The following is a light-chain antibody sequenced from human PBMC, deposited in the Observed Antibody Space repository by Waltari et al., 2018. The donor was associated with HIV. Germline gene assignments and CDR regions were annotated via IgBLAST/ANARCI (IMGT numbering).Light chain of an antibody. V-gene: IGKV1-5*03. CDR3: QQYDTYWA. Sequence: DIQMTQSPSTLSASVGDRVTITCRASQNINNWLAWYQRKPGKAPSLLIYKASTLETGVPSRFSGRGSGTEFTLPITNLQPEDLATYYCQQYDTYWAFGQGTTVDLK. J-gene: IGKJ1*01. CDR1: QNINNW. CDR2: KAS.